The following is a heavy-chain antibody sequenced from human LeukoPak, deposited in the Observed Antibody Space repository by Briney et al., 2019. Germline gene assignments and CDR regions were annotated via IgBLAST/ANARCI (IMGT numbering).Heavy chain of an antibody. V-gene: IGHV3-33*01. CDR1: GFTFSSYG. CDR3: ARDSVTTIPRGAFDI. CDR2: IWYDGSNK. J-gene: IGHJ3*02. D-gene: IGHD5-12*01. Sequence: QAGGSLRLSCAASGFTFSSYGMHWVRQAPGKGLEWVAVIWYDGSNKYYADSVKGRFTISRDNSKNTLYLQMNSLRAEDTAVYYCARDSVTTIPRGAFDIWGQGTMVTVSS.